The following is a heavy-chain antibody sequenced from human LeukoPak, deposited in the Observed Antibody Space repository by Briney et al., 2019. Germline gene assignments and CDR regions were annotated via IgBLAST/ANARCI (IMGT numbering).Heavy chain of an antibody. CDR1: EATFTSST. D-gene: IGHD2-15*01. J-gene: IGHJ6*03. Sequence: GASVKVSCKASEATFTSSTISWVRQAPGQGLEWMGWISAYNGNTNYAQKLQGRVTMTTDTSTSTAYMELRSLRSDVTAVYYCARTGYCSGGSCYSGYYYYYMDVWGKGTTVTVSS. CDR2: ISAYNGNT. V-gene: IGHV1-18*01. CDR3: ARTGYCSGGSCYSGYYYYYMDV.